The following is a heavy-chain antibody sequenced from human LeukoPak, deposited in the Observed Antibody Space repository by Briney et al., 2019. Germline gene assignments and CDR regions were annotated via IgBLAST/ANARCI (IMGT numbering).Heavy chain of an antibody. CDR2: IYYSGST. J-gene: IGHJ4*02. D-gene: IGHD3-16*01. CDR1: GDSISSSSSY. Sequence: SETLSLTCTVSGDSISSSSSYWSWIRQPPGKGLEWIGYIYYSGSTNYNPSLKSRVTISVDTSKNQFSLKLSSVTAADTAVYYCARGPWGNFDYWGQGTLVTVSS. V-gene: IGHV4-61*01. CDR3: ARGPWGNFDY.